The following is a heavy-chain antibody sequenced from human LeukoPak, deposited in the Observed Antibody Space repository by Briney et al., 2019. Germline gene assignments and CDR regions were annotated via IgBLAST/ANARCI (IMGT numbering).Heavy chain of an antibody. D-gene: IGHD3-10*01. CDR1: GFTFSSYS. J-gene: IGHJ4*02. V-gene: IGHV3-21*01. CDR2: ISSSSSYI. Sequence: GSLRLSCAASGFTFSSYSMNWVRQAPGKGLEWVSSISSSSSYIYYADSVKGRFTISRDNAKNSLYLQMNSLRAEDTAVYYCARDKGDYGSGSYYNGFPYWGQGTLVTVSP. CDR3: ARDKGDYGSGSYYNGFPY.